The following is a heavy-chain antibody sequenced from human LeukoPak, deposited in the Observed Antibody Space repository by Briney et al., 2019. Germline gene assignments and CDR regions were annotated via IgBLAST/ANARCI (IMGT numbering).Heavy chain of an antibody. D-gene: IGHD2-21*02. CDR2: ISYDGSNR. CDR1: GFPFSSYP. J-gene: IGHJ4*02. V-gene: IGHV3-30-3*01. Sequence: GGSLRLSCGPSGFPFSSYPMLGVRQAPGRGLEWVAVISYDGSNRYYADSVKGRFTLSRDNSKNTLYLQMNSLRAEDTAVYYCVRERDYYFDYWGQGTLVTVSS. CDR3: VRERDYYFDY.